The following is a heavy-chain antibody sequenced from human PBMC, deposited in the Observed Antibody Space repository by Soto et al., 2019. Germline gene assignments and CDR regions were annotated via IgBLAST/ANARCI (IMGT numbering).Heavy chain of an antibody. D-gene: IGHD2-15*01. CDR1: ERMLTRDG. CDR3: ARQALTATKNWFDP. J-gene: IGHJ5*02. CDR2: IDPSDSYT. V-gene: IGHV5-10-1*01. Sequence: GWERMLTRDGVGWVRQMPGKGLEWMGRIDPSDSYTNYSPSFQGHVTISADKSISTAYLQWSSLKASDTAMYFCARQALTATKNWFDPWGQGTLVTVSS.